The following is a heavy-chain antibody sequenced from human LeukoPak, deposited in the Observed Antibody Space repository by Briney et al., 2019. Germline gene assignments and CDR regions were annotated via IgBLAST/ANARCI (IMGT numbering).Heavy chain of an antibody. CDR1: GGSISSGSYY. V-gene: IGHV4-61*02. D-gene: IGHD6-13*01. CDR2: IYTSGST. CDR3: ARGVAAAGTRYYYMDV. Sequence: SETLSLTCTVSGGSISSGSYYWSWIRQPAGKGLEWIGRIYTSGSTNYNPSLKSRVTISVDTSKNQFSLKLSSVTAADTAVYYCARGVAAAGTRYYYMDVWGKGTTVTVSS. J-gene: IGHJ6*03.